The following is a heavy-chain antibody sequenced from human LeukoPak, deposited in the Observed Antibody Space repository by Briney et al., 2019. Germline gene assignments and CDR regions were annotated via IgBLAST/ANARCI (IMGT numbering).Heavy chain of an antibody. V-gene: IGHV4-34*01. CDR1: GGSFSGYY. Sequence: PSETLSLTCAVYGGSFSGYYWTWIRQPPGKGLEWIGEINHSGSTNYNPSLKSRVTISVDTSKNQFSLKVSSVTAADTAVYYCARDAPPYFYFMDVWGKGATVTVSS. D-gene: IGHD3-10*01. J-gene: IGHJ6*03. CDR2: INHSGST. CDR3: ARDAPPYFYFMDV.